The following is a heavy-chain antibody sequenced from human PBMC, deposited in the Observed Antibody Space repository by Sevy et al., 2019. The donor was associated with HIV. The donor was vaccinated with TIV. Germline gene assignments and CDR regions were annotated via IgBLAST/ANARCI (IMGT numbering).Heavy chain of an antibody. D-gene: IGHD2-2*01. CDR3: AREGCSRLHDY. CDR2: FSFGCGKI. Sequence: GGSLRLSCAASGFTFSSYAMSWVRQPPGKGLEWVATFSFGCGKINYADSVKGRFTISRDNSKNTLFLQMNRLRAEDTAVYYCAREGCSRLHDYWGQGTLVTVSS. V-gene: IGHV3-23*01. J-gene: IGHJ4*02. CDR1: GFTFSSYA.